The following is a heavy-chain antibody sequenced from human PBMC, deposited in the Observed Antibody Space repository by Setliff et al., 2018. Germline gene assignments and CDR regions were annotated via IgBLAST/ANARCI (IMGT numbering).Heavy chain of an antibody. J-gene: IGHJ4*02. V-gene: IGHV4-30-4*08. D-gene: IGHD1-1*01. Sequence: PSETLSLTCTVSGDSITSTDHYWGWIRQTPGKGLEWIGYIYYSGDTYFNPSLKSRTTISVDTSKGQFSLKLNSVTAADTAVYYCAKAGGYNFADWGQGTLVTVSS. CDR3: AKAGGYNFAD. CDR1: GDSITSTDHY. CDR2: IYYSGDT.